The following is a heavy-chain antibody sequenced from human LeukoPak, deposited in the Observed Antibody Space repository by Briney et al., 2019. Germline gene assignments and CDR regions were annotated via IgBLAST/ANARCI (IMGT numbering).Heavy chain of an antibody. CDR3: ARGRGRWLQLTRYFDS. J-gene: IGHJ4*02. V-gene: IGHV4-34*01. D-gene: IGHD5-24*01. Sequence: SQTLSLTCAVYGGSFSGYYWSWIRQPPGKGLEWIGEINHSGSTNYNPTLKSRVTISVDTSKNQFSLKLSSVTAADTAVYYCARGRGRWLQLTRYFDSGGQGTLVTVSP. CDR1: GGSFSGYY. CDR2: INHSGST.